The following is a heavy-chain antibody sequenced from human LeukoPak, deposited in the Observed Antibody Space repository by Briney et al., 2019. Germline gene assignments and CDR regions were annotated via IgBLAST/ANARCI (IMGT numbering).Heavy chain of an antibody. CDR2: INPNSGGT. CDR1: GYTFTDHY. V-gene: IGHV1-2*02. D-gene: IGHD5-24*01. J-gene: IGHJ4*02. Sequence: ASVKVSCKASGYTFTDHYTHWIRQAPGQGLEWMGRINPNSGGTNYAQKFQGRVTMTRNTSISTAYMKLSSLRSEDTAVYYCARTYGRDGYNYNYWGQGTLVTVSS. CDR3: ARTYGRDGYNYNY.